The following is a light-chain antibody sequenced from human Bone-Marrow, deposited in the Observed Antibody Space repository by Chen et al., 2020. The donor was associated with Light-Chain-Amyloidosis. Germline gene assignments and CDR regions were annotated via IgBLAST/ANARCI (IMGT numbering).Light chain of an antibody. J-gene: IGLJ3*02. CDR2: EDD. V-gene: IGLV6-57*01. CDR1: SGSIATNY. Sequence: FMLPPHHSVSESPGHTVIISCTRSSGSIATNYVQWYQQRPGSSPTTVIYEDDQRPSGVPDRFSGSIDRSSNSASLTISGLKTEDEADYYCQSYQGSSQGVFGGGTKLTVL. CDR3: QSYQGSSQGV.